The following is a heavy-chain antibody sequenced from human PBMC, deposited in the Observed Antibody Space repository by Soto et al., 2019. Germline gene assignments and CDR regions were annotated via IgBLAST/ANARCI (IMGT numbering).Heavy chain of an antibody. J-gene: IGHJ4*02. CDR2: INAGNGNT. CDR1: GYTFTSYA. D-gene: IGHD3-22*01. V-gene: IGHV1-3*01. CDR3: ARDYYDSSGYLLGSPS. Sequence: ASVKVSCKASGYTFTSYAMHWVRQAPGQRLEWMGWINAGNGNTKYSQKFQGRVTITRDTSASTAYMELSSLRSEDTAVYYCARDYYDSSGYLLGSPSWGQGTLVTVSS.